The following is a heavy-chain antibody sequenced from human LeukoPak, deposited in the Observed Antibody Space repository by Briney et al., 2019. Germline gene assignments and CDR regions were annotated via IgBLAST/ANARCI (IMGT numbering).Heavy chain of an antibody. Sequence: GGSLRLSCAASGFTFSSYAMHWVRQAPGKGLEWVAVISYDGSNKYYADSVKGRFTISRDNSKNTLYLQMNSLRAEDTAVYYCAREARAGRRDGYRVGLDYWGQGTLVTVSS. CDR1: GFTFSSYA. CDR3: AREARAGRRDGYRVGLDY. V-gene: IGHV3-30-3*01. D-gene: IGHD5-24*01. J-gene: IGHJ4*02. CDR2: ISYDGSNK.